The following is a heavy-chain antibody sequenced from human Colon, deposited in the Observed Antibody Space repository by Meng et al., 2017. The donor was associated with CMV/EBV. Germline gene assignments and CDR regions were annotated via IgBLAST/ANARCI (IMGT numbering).Heavy chain of an antibody. CDR2: IYHSGST. Sequence: SGASISTGDYYWSWIRQPPGKGLEWIGYIYHSGSTLYNPSLQSRVTISVDKSKNQFSLKLSSVTAADTAVYYCARGPAYYYYYGMDVWGQGTTVTVSS. V-gene: IGHV4-30-4*01. CDR3: ARGPAYYYYYGMDV. J-gene: IGHJ6*02. CDR1: GASISTGDYY.